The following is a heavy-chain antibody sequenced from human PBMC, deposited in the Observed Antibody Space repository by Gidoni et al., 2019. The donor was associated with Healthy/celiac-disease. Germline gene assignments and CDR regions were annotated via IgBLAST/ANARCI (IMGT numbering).Heavy chain of an antibody. CDR2: INHSGST. CDR3: ARGRFTIFGVVGQSYYYYGMDV. V-gene: IGHV4-34*01. J-gene: IGHJ6*02. Sequence: QVQLQQWGAGLLKPSETLSLTCAVYGGSFRGYYWSWIRQPPGKGLEWIGEINHSGSTNYNPSLKSRVTISVDTSKNQFSLKLSSVTAADTAVYYCARGRFTIFGVVGQSYYYYGMDVWGQGTTVTVSS. CDR1: GGSFRGYY. D-gene: IGHD3-3*01.